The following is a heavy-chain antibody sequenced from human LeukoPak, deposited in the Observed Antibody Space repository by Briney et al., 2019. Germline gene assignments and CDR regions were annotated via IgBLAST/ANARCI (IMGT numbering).Heavy chain of an antibody. V-gene: IGHV4-39*07. Sequence: PSETLSLTCTVSGGSISSSSYYWGWIRQPPGKRLEWIGSIYYSGSTNYNPSLKSRVTISVDTSKNQFSLKLSSVTAADTAVYYCARGNRGRIGRHYYGSGRIGFDYWGQGTLVTVSS. CDR3: ARGNRGRIGRHYYGSGRIGFDY. CDR1: GGSISSSSYY. D-gene: IGHD3-10*01. J-gene: IGHJ4*02. CDR2: IYYSGST.